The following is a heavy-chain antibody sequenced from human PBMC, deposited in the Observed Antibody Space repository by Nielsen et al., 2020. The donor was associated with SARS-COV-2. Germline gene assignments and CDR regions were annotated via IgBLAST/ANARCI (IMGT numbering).Heavy chain of an antibody. CDR3: ARERYDILTGGYNWFDP. Sequence: TFSSYWMSWVRQPPGKGLEWIGSIYYSGSTYYNPSLKSRVTISVDTSKNQFSLKLSSVTAADTAVYYCARERYDILTGGYNWFDPWGQGTLVTVSS. J-gene: IGHJ5*02. CDR2: IYYSGST. V-gene: IGHV4-39*07. CDR1: TFSSYW. D-gene: IGHD3-9*01.